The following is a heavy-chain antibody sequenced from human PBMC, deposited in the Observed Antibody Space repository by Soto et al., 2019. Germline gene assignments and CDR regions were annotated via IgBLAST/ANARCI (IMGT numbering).Heavy chain of an antibody. Sequence: ASVKVSCKASGYTFTSYGIHWVRQAPGQRLEWMGWINAANGDTKYSPKFQGRVTITRDTSASTAYMELSSLRSEDTAVYYCARVGGIAARPVYYYYGMDVWGQGTTVTVSS. J-gene: IGHJ6*02. CDR3: ARVGGIAARPVYYYYGMDV. V-gene: IGHV1-3*01. CDR1: GYTFTSYG. D-gene: IGHD6-6*01. CDR2: INAANGDT.